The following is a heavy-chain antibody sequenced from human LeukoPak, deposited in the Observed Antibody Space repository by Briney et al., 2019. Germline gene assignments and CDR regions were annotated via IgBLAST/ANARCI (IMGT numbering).Heavy chain of an antibody. V-gene: IGHV4-4*02. CDR2: ICHTGIT. D-gene: IGHD6-25*01. J-gene: IGHJ4*02. Sequence: SETLSLTCAVSGASISSNNLWSWVRQSPAKGLEWIGEICHTGITNYMPSLKRRVTISVDKSKNQFSLKLTSVTAADTAVYYCATEGRSRSSGGTNWGQGILVTVSS. CDR1: GASISSNNL. CDR3: ATEGRSRSSGGTN.